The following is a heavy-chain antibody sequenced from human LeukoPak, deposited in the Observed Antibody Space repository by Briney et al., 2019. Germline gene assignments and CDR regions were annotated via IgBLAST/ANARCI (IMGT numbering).Heavy chain of an antibody. V-gene: IGHV4-30-4*08. J-gene: IGHJ4*02. Sequence: SETLSLTFTVSGGSISSGDYYWSWIRQPPGKGLEWIGYIYYSGSAYYNPSLKSRVTISVDTSKNQFSLKLSSVTAADTAVYYCARDRQALFDYWGQGTLVTVSS. CDR3: ARDRQALFDY. CDR1: GGSISSGDYY. CDR2: IYYSGSA.